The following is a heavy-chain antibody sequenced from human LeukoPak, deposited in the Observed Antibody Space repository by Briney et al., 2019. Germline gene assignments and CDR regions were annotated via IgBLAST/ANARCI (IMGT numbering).Heavy chain of an antibody. CDR1: GDSISSYY. CDR2: IYYSGST. V-gene: IGHV4-59*01. Sequence: PSETLSLTCTVFGDSISSYYWSWIRQPPGKGLEWIGYIYYSGSTNYNPSLKSRVTISVDTSKNQFSLKLTSVTAADTAVYYCARGYGDYGKYYFDSWGQGTLVTVSS. J-gene: IGHJ4*02. CDR3: ARGYGDYGKYYFDS. D-gene: IGHD4-17*01.